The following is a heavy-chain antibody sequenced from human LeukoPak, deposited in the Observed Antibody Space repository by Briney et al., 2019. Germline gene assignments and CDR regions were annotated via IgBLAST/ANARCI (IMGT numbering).Heavy chain of an antibody. D-gene: IGHD2-2*01. J-gene: IGHJ5*02. CDR3: AKDIVVVPAANNWFDP. Sequence: PGGSLRLSCAASGFTFSNYAMTWVRQAPGKGLEWVSAISGNAGSTYYADSVKGRFTISRDNSKNTLYLQMNSLRAEDTAVYHCAKDIVVVPAANNWFDPWGQGTLVTVSS. CDR1: GFTFSNYA. CDR2: ISGNAGST. V-gene: IGHV3-23*01.